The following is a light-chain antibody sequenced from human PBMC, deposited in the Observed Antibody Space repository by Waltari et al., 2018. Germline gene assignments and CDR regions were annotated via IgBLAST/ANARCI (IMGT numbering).Light chain of an antibody. CDR2: DAS. V-gene: IGKV3-11*01. CDR1: QSVRSY. J-gene: IGKJ4*01. Sequence: EIVLTQSPATLSLSPGERATLSCRASQSVRSYLAWYQQKPGQAPRLLIYDASNRATGIPARFSGSGSGTDFTLTISSLEPEDFAVYYCQQRSNWLLTFGGGTK. CDR3: QQRSNWLLT.